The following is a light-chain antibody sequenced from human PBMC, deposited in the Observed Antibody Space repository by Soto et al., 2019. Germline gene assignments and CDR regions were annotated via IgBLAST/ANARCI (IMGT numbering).Light chain of an antibody. CDR2: GNT. CDR3: QSYDTSLGDSRV. J-gene: IGLJ1*01. Sequence: QSVLTQPPSVSGAPGQRVTISCTGSWSNFGAGYDVHWYQQLPGTAPKLLIYGNTNRPSGVPDRFSGSRSGTSAFLAITGLQDEDEGDSYCQSYDTSLGDSRVFGTGTKVTVL. CDR1: WSNFGAGYD. V-gene: IGLV1-40*01.